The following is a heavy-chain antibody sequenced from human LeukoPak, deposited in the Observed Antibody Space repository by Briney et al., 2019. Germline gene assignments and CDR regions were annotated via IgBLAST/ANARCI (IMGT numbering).Heavy chain of an antibody. V-gene: IGHV3-9*01. CDR2: ISWNSGSI. D-gene: IGHD4-23*01. J-gene: IGHJ4*02. CDR1: GFTFYDYA. CDR3: AKDISTVVNYYFDY. Sequence: GGSLRLSCAASGFTFYDYAMHWVRHAPGKGLEWVSGISWNSGSIGYADSVKGRFTISRDNAKNSLYLQMNSLRAEDTALYYCAKDISTVVNYYFDYWGQGTLVTVSS.